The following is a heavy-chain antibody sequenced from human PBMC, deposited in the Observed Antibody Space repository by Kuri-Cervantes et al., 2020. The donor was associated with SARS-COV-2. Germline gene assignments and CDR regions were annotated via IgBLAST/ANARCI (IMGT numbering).Heavy chain of an antibody. J-gene: IGHJ4*02. Sequence: GESLKISCAASGFTFSSYSMHWVRQAPGKGLEWVAFIRYDGSNKYYADSVKGRFTISRDNSKNTLYLQMNSLRAEDTAVYYCAKEVVPAATPGAGHFDYWGQGTLVTVSS. CDR1: GFTFSSYS. CDR3: AKEVVPAATPGAGHFDY. CDR2: IRYDGSNK. D-gene: IGHD2-2*01. V-gene: IGHV3-30*02.